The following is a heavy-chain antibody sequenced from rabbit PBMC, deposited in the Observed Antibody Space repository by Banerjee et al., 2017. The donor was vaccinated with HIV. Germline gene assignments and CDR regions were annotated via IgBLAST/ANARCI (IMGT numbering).Heavy chain of an antibody. CDR1: GIDFSSYYY. CDR3: ARSYSTYGYAGYTYPTYFNL. Sequence: QSLEESGGGLVQPEGSLTLTCTASGIDFSSYYYMCWVRQAPGKGLEWIACIYAGSSGRTYYASWAKGRFTISKTSSTTVTLQMTSLTAADTATYFCARSYSTYGYAGYTYPTYFNLWGPGTLVTVS. CDR2: IYAGSSGRT. D-gene: IGHD6-1*01. V-gene: IGHV1S40*01. J-gene: IGHJ4*01.